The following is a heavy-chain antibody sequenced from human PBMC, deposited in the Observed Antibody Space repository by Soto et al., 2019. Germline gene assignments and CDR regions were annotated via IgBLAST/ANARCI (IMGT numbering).Heavy chain of an antibody. J-gene: IGHJ6*02. CDR2: ISYDGSNK. CDR3: ARDIGPPYYYGMDV. D-gene: IGHD1-26*01. CDR1: GFTFSSYA. Sequence: QVQLVESGGGVVQPGRSLRLSCAASGFTFSSYAMHWVRQAPGKGLEWVAVISYDGSNKYYADSVKGRFTISRDNSKNTLYLQMNSLRAEDTAVYYCARDIGPPYYYGMDVWGPGTTVTVSS. V-gene: IGHV3-30-3*01.